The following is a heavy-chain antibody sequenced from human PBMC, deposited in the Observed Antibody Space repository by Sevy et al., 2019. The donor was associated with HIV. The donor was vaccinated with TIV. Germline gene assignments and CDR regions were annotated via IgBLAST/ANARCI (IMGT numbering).Heavy chain of an antibody. V-gene: IGHV1-8*01. Sequence: ASVKVSCKASGYTFTSYDINWVRQATGQGLEWMGWMNPNSGNTGYAQKFQGRVTMTRNTPISTAYMELSSLRSEDTAVYYCARARGRCSGGSCYVLHYWGQGTLVTVSS. J-gene: IGHJ4*02. D-gene: IGHD2-15*01. CDR3: ARARGRCSGGSCYVLHY. CDR2: MNPNSGNT. CDR1: GYTFTSYD.